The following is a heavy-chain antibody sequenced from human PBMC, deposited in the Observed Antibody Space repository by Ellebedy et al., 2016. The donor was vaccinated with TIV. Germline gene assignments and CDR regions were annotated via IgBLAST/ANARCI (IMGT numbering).Heavy chain of an antibody. D-gene: IGHD6-19*01. J-gene: IGHJ4*02. CDR1: GFIFKNYA. Sequence: GGSLRLSXAASGFIFKNYAMSWVRRAPGKGLEWVSAISGSGGRTFNADFVKGRFTISRDNPKNTLYLQMNSLGVEDTAVYYCAKEPGDSSGWFGDYFDNWGQGTLVTVSS. CDR2: ISGSGGRT. CDR3: AKEPGDSSGWFGDYFDN. V-gene: IGHV3-23*01.